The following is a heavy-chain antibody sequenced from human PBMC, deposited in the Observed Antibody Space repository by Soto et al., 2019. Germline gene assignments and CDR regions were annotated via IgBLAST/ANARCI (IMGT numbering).Heavy chain of an antibody. D-gene: IGHD6-19*01. J-gene: IGHJ6*02. CDR1: GGTFSSYA. CDR3: ARDLVAVAGTGYYYGMDV. Sequence: QVQLVQSGAEVKKPGSSVKVSCKASGGTFSSYAISWVRQAPGQGLEWMGGIIPIFGTANYAQKFQGRVTITADESTSTAYMELSSLSSEDTAVYYCARDLVAVAGTGYYYGMDVWGQGTTVTVSS. CDR2: IIPIFGTA. V-gene: IGHV1-69*01.